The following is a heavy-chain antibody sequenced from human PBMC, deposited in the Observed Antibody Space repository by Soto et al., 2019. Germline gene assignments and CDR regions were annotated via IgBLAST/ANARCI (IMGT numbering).Heavy chain of an antibody. V-gene: IGHV3-23*01. Sequence: PGGSLRLSCAGSGFTPTTTPLSWVRQPPGKGLEWVTTISGTASRTYYVDSVKGRFLISRDNAKNTVTLQMNNLTLDDTAVYYCASSFRYFDNWGQGTRVTVSS. CDR3: ASSFRYFDN. D-gene: IGHD3-9*01. CDR2: ISGTASRT. J-gene: IGHJ4*02. CDR1: GFTPTTTP.